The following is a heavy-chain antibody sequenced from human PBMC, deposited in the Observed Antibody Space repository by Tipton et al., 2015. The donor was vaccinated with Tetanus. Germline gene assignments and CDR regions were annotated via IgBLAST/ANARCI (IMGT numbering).Heavy chain of an antibody. CDR2: MYYSGST. J-gene: IGHJ4*02. CDR3: AREQYPGLAPSGTYYFDY. V-gene: IGHV4-59*01. Sequence: TLSLTCTVSGDSISDYYWSWIRQPPGKGLEWIGYMYYSGSTNYNPSLKSRVAISVDTSKNQFSLRLSSVTAADTAVYFCAREQYPGLAPSGTYYFDYWGQGTLVTVSS. CDR1: GDSISDYY. D-gene: IGHD1-7*01.